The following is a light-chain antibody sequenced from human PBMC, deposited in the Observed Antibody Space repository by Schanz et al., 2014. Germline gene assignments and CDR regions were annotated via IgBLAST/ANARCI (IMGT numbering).Light chain of an antibody. CDR2: GAS. Sequence: EIVMTQSPVTLSVSPGEGATLSCRASQSVSSNLAWYQQKPGQAPRLLIYGASSRATGIPDRFSGSGSGTDFTLTISRLEPEDFAVYYCQLYGSSPRYTFGQGTKLEIK. CDR1: QSVSSN. V-gene: IGKV3-20*01. CDR3: QLYGSSPRYT. J-gene: IGKJ2*01.